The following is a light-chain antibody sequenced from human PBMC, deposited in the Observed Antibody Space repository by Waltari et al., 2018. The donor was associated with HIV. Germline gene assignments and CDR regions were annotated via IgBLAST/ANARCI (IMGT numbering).Light chain of an antibody. CDR3: AAWDDTLSGQGV. CDR2: RDT. CDR1: TSNIGSNY. J-gene: IGLJ2*01. V-gene: IGLV1-47*01. Sequence: QSVLTQPPSVSGTPGQRVTISCSGSTSNIGSNYVYWYQQLPETAPKLLIYRDTPRPSGFPDRFSGSTSGTSASRAINGLRSEDEAEYYCAAWDDTLSGQGVFGGGTKLTVL.